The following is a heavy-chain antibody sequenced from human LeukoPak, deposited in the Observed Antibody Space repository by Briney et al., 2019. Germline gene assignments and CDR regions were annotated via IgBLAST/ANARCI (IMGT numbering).Heavy chain of an antibody. D-gene: IGHD6-25*01. CDR2: INPNSGGT. CDR3: ARHDQRGGAFDI. CDR1: GYTFTGYY. Sequence: ASVKVSCKASGYTFTGYYMHWVRQAPGQGLEWMGWINPNSGGTNYAQKFQGRVTISIDTSKTQFSLRLSSVTAADTAVYYCARHDQRGGAFDIWGQGTMVTVSS. J-gene: IGHJ3*02. V-gene: IGHV1-2*02.